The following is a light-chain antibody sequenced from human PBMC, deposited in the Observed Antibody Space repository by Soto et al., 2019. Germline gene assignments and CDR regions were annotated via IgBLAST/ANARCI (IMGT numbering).Light chain of an antibody. CDR3: QHYGTSYT. Sequence: EIVLTQSPGTLSLSPGERATLSCRASQSVSSGYLAWYQQKPGQAPSLLIYGSSNRATGIPDRFSGSGSGTDFTLTISRLEPEDFAVYYCQHYGTSYTFGQGTKLEIK. CDR1: QSVSSGY. J-gene: IGKJ2*01. V-gene: IGKV3-20*01. CDR2: GSS.